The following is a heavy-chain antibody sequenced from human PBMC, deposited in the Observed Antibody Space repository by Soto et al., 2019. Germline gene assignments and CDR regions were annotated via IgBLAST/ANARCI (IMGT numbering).Heavy chain of an antibody. CDR1: GFTFRTYW. J-gene: IGHJ6*02. D-gene: IGHD5-18*01. CDR3: ARDGSTSWYSYDYHGMDV. V-gene: IGHV3-7*05. Sequence: EVQLVESGGGLVRPGGSLRLACAASGFTFRTYWLSWVRQVPGKGLEWVANINLDGSEKNYVDSVKGRFTISRDNARNSLYLQMSSLRAEHTALYYCARDGSTSWYSYDYHGMDVWGQGTTVTVSS. CDR2: INLDGSEK.